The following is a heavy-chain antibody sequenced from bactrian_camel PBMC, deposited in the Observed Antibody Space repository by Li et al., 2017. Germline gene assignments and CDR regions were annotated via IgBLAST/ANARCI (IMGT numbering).Heavy chain of an antibody. V-gene: IGHV3-2*01. CDR1: GLTLSTHY. J-gene: IGHJ4*01. Sequence: HVQLVESGGGLVQPGGSLRLSCAASGLTLSTHYISWVRQAPGKGLEWVSSIVSDGSNTYYADSVKGRFTTARDNHWNTLYLQLNSLETEDTAMYYCAADFPPFNCYPGSYCWDIKGQGTQVTVS. D-gene: IGHD1*01. CDR2: IVSDGSNT.